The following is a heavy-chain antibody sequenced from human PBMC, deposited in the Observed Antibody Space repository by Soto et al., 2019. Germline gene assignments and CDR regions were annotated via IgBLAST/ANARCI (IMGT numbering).Heavy chain of an antibody. CDR3: ARAHDYGDKYYYYGMDV. V-gene: IGHV1-69*01. CDR2: IIPIFGTA. Sequence: QVQLVQSGAEVKKPGSSVKVSCKASGGTFSSYAISWVRQAPGQGLEWMGGIIPIFGTANYAQKFQGRVTITADESTSTAYMELSSLRSEATAVYYCARAHDYGDKYYYYGMDVWGQGTTVTVSS. D-gene: IGHD4-17*01. CDR1: GGTFSSYA. J-gene: IGHJ6*02.